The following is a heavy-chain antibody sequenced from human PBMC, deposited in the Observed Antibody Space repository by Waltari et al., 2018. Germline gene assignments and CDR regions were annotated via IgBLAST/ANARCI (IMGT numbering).Heavy chain of an antibody. V-gene: IGHV1-18*01. J-gene: IGHJ4*02. CDR1: GYTFNAYA. CDR3: AREYNYFDC. D-gene: IGHD1-20*01. CDR2: ISAYNGDT. Sequence: QVQLVQSGAEVKQPGASVKVSCKASGYTFNAYALSWLRQAPGQGLEWMGWISAYNGDTNYAQKFQGRVTMTTDTSTNTAYMELKNLRSDDTAVYYCAREYNYFDCWGQGSLVTVSS.